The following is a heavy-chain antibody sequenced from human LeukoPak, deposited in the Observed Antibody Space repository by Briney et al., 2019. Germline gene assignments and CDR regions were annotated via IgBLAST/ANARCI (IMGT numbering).Heavy chain of an antibody. CDR3: ARGSISGVATIELDFDY. Sequence: GASVKVSCKASGYTFTSYAMHWVRQAPGQRLEWMGWINADNGNTKYSQKFQGRVTITRDTSASTAYMELSSLRSEDTAVYYCARGSISGVATIELDFDYWGQGTLVTVSS. V-gene: IGHV1-3*01. CDR1: GYTFTSYA. CDR2: INADNGNT. D-gene: IGHD5-12*01. J-gene: IGHJ4*02.